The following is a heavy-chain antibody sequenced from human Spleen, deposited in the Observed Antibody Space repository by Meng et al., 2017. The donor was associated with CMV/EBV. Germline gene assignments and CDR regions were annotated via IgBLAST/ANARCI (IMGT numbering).Heavy chain of an antibody. D-gene: IGHD1-26*01. CDR2: INEAGRIT. CDR1: VFTFSNYW. V-gene: IGHV3-74*01. CDR3: ARDLSGSRDY. Sequence: VQLVESGGGLIQPGWSLRLSCEDSVFTFSNYWVHWVRQVPGEVLVWVSRINEAGRITSYADSVKGRFTISRDNARNTLYLQMNSLRADDSAVYYCARDLSGSRDYWGRGTLVTVSS. J-gene: IGHJ4*02.